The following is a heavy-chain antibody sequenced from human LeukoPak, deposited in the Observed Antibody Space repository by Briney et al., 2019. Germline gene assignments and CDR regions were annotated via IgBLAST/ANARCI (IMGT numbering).Heavy chain of an antibody. CDR2: FDPEDGET. CDR3: ARDLELYYYGSGSSFRGAFDI. D-gene: IGHD3-10*01. CDR1: GYTFTNYY. J-gene: IGHJ3*02. Sequence: GASVKVSCKASGYTFTNYYIHWVRQAPGKGLEWMGGFDPEDGETIYAQKFQGRVTMTKDTSTDTAYMELSSLRSEDTAVYYCARDLELYYYGSGSSFRGAFDIWGQGTMVTVSS. V-gene: IGHV1-24*01.